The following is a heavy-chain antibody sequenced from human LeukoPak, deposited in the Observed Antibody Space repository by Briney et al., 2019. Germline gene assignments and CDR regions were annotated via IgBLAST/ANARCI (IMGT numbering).Heavy chain of an antibody. CDR3: ARGRYCSADICSGGDAFDI. J-gene: IGHJ3*02. Sequence: PSETLSLTCTVTGGSINNYYWSWIRQPAGKGLEWIGRIYSCWSTNYNPTLKSRVTMSVDTSKNQFSLKLSSVTAADTAVYYCARGRYCSADICSGGDAFDIWGQGTMVSVSS. CDR2: IYSCWST. V-gene: IGHV4-4*07. CDR1: GGSINNYY. D-gene: IGHD2-15*01.